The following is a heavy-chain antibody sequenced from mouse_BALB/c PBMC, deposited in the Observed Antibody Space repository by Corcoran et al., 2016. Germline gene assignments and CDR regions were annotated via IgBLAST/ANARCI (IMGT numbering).Heavy chain of an antibody. CDR1: GYTFTNYG. CDR3: ARSPTVVATEWYCDV. Sequence: QIQLVQSGPELKKPGETVKISCKASGYTFTNYGMNWVKQAPGKGLKWMGWINTYTGEPTYADDFKGRFAFSLETSASTAYLQINNLKNEDMATYFCARSPTVVATEWYCDVWGAGTTLTVPS. J-gene: IGHJ1*01. V-gene: IGHV9-1*02. D-gene: IGHD1-1*01. CDR2: INTYTGEP.